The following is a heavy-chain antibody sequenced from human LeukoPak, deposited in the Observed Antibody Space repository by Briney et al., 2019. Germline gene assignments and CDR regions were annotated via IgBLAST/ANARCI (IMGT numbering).Heavy chain of an antibody. V-gene: IGHV1-69*02. CDR2: IIPILGIA. CDR1: GYTFTGYY. CDR3: ARLTSNWYLDL. D-gene: IGHD4-11*01. J-gene: IGHJ2*01. Sequence: WASVKVSCKASGYTFTGYYMHWVRQAPGQGLEWMGRIIPILGIANYAQKFQGRVTITADKSTSTAYMELSSLRSEDTAVYYCARLTSNWYLDLWGRGTLVTVSS.